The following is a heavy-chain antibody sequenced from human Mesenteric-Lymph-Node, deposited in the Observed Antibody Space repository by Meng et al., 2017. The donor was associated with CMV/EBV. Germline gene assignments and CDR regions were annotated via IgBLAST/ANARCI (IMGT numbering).Heavy chain of an antibody. J-gene: IGHJ4*02. CDR3: ASLGGCGGDCYYDY. V-gene: IGHV3-74*01. CDR1: GFTFSRSW. D-gene: IGHD2-21*01. Sequence: DSLKISCAASGFTFSRSWMHCFRQAPGKGLVWGSRISSDESSTSYVDSLKGRFTISRDNAKNTLYLQMNSLRADDKAMYYCASLGGCGGDCYYDYWVPGPLVTVSS. CDR2: ISSDESST.